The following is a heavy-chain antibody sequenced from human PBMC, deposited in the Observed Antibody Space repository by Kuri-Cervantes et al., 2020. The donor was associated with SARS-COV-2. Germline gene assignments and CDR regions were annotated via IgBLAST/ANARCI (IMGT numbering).Heavy chain of an antibody. J-gene: IGHJ4*02. CDR3: VGIWSNYRFDY. Sequence: SETLSLTCTVSGGSISSSTYYWGWIRQPPGKGLEWIGTIYYSGSTDYNPSLKSRVTISVDTSKNQFSLKLTSVTAADTAVYFCVGIWSNYRFDYWGRGTLVTVSS. V-gene: IGHV4-39*01. D-gene: IGHD3-3*01. CDR1: GGSISSSTYY. CDR2: IYYSGST.